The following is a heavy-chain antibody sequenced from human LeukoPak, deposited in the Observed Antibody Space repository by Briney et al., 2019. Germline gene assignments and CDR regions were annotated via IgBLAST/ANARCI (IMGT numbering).Heavy chain of an antibody. CDR1: EFTFDSYA. CDR3: AREGQWLVPFDY. V-gene: IGHV3-30-3*01. Sequence: PGGSLRLSCAASEFTFDSYAMHWVRQAPGKGLEWVAVISYDGSNKYYADSVKGRFTISRDNSKNTLYLQMNSLRAEDTAVYYCAREGQWLVPFDYWGQGTLVTVSS. J-gene: IGHJ4*02. CDR2: ISYDGSNK. D-gene: IGHD6-19*01.